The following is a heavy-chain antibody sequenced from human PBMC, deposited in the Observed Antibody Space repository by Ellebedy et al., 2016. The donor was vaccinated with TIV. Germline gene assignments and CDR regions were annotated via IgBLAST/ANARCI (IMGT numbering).Heavy chain of an antibody. CDR2: INQDGSEK. CDR1: GFTFTTFW. CDR3: ARENWYKDY. V-gene: IGHV3-7*04. J-gene: IGHJ4*02. D-gene: IGHD1/OR15-1a*01. Sequence: PGGSLRLSCAASGFTFTTFWMRWVRQAPGKGLEWVGNINQDGSEKCYGDSVKGRFTISRDKAKNSVYLQMNSLRAEATAVYYCARENWYKDYWGQGTLVTGSS.